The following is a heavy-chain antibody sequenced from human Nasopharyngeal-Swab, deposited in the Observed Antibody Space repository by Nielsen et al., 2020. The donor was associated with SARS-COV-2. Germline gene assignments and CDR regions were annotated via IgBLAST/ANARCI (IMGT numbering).Heavy chain of an antibody. J-gene: IGHJ6*02. CDR1: GGTFSSYA. CDR3: ARDRLGYCSGGSCYPYYYYGMDV. D-gene: IGHD2-15*01. Sequence: SVKVSCKASGGTFSSYAISWVRQAPGQGLEWMGGIIPIFGTANYAQKFQGRVTITADESTSTAYMELSSLRSEDTAVYYCARDRLGYCSGGSCYPYYYYGMDVWGQGTTVTVSS. V-gene: IGHV1-69*13. CDR2: IIPIFGTA.